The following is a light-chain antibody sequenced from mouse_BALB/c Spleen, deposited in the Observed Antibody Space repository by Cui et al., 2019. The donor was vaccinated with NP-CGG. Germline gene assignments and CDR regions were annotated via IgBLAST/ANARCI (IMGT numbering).Light chain of an antibody. V-gene: IGLV1*01. CDR2: GTH. Sequence: AVVPQDTALTTSPGETVTLTCRSSTGAVTTSNYANWVQEKPDHLFTGLIGGTHNRPPGVPARFSGSLIGNKAALTITGAQTEDEAIYFCALWYSNHWVFGGGTKLTVL. CDR1: TGAVTTSNY. CDR3: ALWYSNHWV. J-gene: IGLJ1*01.